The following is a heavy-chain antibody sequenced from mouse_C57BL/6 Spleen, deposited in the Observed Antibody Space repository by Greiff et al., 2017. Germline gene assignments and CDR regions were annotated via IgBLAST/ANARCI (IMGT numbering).Heavy chain of an antibody. Sequence: QVQLQQPGTELVKPGASVKLSCKASGYTFTSYWMHWVKQRPGQGLEWIGNINPSNGGTNYNEKFKSKATLTVDKSSSTAYMQLSSLTSEDSAVYDCARTSYYREAMDYWGQGTSVTVSS. J-gene: IGHJ4*01. CDR1: GYTFTSYW. CDR3: ARTSYYREAMDY. D-gene: IGHD2-14*01. V-gene: IGHV1-53*01. CDR2: INPSNGGT.